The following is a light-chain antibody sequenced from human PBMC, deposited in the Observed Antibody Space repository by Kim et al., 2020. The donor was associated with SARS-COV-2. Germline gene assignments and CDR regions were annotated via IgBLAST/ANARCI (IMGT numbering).Light chain of an antibody. J-gene: IGKJ1*01. Sequence: LSPGERATLSCRASQPINDNYVAWYQQKPGQAPRPLIYDSFNRATGIPDRFSGSGSGTDFTLTISKLEPEDFAVYYCQQYDTSKTFGQGTKVDIK. CDR2: DSF. CDR3: QQYDTSKT. CDR1: QPINDNY. V-gene: IGKV3-20*01.